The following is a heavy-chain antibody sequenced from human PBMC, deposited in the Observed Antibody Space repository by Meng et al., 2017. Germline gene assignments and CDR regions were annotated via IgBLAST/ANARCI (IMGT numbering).Heavy chain of an antibody. J-gene: IGHJ4*02. CDR3: TRGEEQWLVLYYLDY. CDR1: GFTFGDYA. V-gene: IGHV3-49*03. CDR2: IRSKAYGGTT. Sequence: GESLKISCTASGFTFGDYAMSWFRQAPGKGLEWVGFIRSKAYGGTTEYAASVKGRFTISRDDSKSIAYLQMNSLKTEDTAVYYCTRGEEQWLVLYYLDYWGQGTLVTVSS. D-gene: IGHD6-19*01.